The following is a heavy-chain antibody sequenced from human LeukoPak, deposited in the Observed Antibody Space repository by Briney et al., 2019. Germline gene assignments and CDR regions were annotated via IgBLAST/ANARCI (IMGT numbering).Heavy chain of an antibody. CDR2: INHSGST. CDR1: GGSFSGYY. J-gene: IGHJ6*03. V-gene: IGHV4-34*01. D-gene: IGHD2-2*01. Sequence: KASETLSLTCAVYGGSFSGYYWSWIRQPPGKGLEWIGEINHSGSTNYNPSLKSRVTISVDTSKNQFSLKLSSVTAADTAVYYCARDQNQLDLTTPYYYYYYMDVWGKGTTVTISS. CDR3: ARDQNQLDLTTPYYYYYYMDV.